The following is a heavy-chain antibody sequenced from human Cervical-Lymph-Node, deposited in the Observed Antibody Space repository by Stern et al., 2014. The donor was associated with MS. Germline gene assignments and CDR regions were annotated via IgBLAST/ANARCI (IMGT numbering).Heavy chain of an antibody. CDR1: GYTLSDLS. Sequence: MQLVESGAEVMKPGASVRVSCKVSGYTLSDLSLHWVRQAPGEGLEWMGGSSPEDGETIFAQGLQGRVTVTEDTSTDTAYMELSSLRSEDTAVYYCASAVTGLNYYFHALDVWGQGTTVTVSS. CDR3: ASAVTGLNYYFHALDV. D-gene: IGHD6-19*01. CDR2: SSPEDGET. V-gene: IGHV1-24*01. J-gene: IGHJ6*02.